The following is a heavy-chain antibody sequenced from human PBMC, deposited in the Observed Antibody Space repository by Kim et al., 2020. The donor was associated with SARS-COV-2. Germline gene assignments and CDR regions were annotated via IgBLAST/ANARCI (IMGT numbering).Heavy chain of an antibody. CDR3: ARYCSSTSCYASLIDY. Sequence: ASVKVSCKASGYTFTSYAMNWVRQAPGQGLEWMGWINTNTGNPTYAQGFTGRFVFSLDTSVSTAYLQISSLKAEDTAVYYCARYCSSTSCYASLIDYWGQGTLVTVSS. V-gene: IGHV7-4-1*02. CDR1: GYTFTSYA. CDR2: INTNTGNP. D-gene: IGHD2-2*01. J-gene: IGHJ4*02.